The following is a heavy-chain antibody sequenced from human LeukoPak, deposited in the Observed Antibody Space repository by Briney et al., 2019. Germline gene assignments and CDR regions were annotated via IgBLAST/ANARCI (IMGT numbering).Heavy chain of an antibody. CDR1: GFTFSSYW. Sequence: GGSLRPSCAASGFTFSSYWMSWVRQAPGKGLEWVSVISGSGENTYYADSVKGRFTISRDNFKNTLYLQMNSLRAEDTAVYYCANGAAAGTPTIGDYWGQGTLVTVSS. J-gene: IGHJ4*02. D-gene: IGHD6-13*01. CDR2: ISGSGENT. V-gene: IGHV3-23*01. CDR3: ANGAAAGTPTIGDY.